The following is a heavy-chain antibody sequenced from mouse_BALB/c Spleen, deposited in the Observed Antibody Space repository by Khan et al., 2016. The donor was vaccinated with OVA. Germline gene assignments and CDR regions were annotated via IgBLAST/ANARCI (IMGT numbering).Heavy chain of an antibody. J-gene: IGHJ3*01. CDR3: ATLYGNPFAY. Sequence: EVQLQQSGAELVRPGASVKLSCTASGFSFKDSYIHWMNQRPEQGLQWIGRIEPANGDTKYDPRFQVKAPITADTSTNTAFLHLSSLTSEDTAVYYSATLYGNPFAYWGQGTLVTVSA. V-gene: IGHV14-3*02. D-gene: IGHD2-1*01. CDR1: GFSFKDSY. CDR2: IEPANGDT.